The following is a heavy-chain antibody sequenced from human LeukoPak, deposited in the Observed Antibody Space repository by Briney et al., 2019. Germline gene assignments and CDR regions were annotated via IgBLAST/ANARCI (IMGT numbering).Heavy chain of an antibody. D-gene: IGHD2-15*01. Sequence: ASVKVSCKASGYTFTSYGISWVRQAPGQGLEWMGWISAYNGNTNYAQKLQGRVTMTTDTSASTAYMELRSLRSDDTAVYYCARTRCSGGSCYPFDYWGQGTLVTVSS. CDR2: ISAYNGNT. V-gene: IGHV1-18*01. J-gene: IGHJ4*02. CDR1: GYTFTSYG. CDR3: ARTRCSGGSCYPFDY.